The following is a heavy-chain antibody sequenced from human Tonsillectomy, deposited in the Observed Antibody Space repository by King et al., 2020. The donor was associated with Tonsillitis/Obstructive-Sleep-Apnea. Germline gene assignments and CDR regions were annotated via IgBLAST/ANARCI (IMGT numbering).Heavy chain of an antibody. CDR1: GFILSNYA. J-gene: IGHJ4*02. V-gene: IGHV3-23*01. CDR2: IRGWGGST. CDR3: ARDHILDY. Sequence: VQLLESGGGLVQPGGSLRLSCAASGFILSNYAMNWVRQAPGKGLEWVSDIRGWGGSTDYADSVKGRFTISRDNSKNMLYLQMSSLRADDTAVYYCARDHILDYWGQGTLVTVSS. D-gene: IGHD2-21*01.